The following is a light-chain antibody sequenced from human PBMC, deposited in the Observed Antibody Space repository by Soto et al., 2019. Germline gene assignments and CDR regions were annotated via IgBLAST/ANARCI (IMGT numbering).Light chain of an antibody. J-gene: IGKJ5*01. V-gene: IGKV3-20*01. CDR1: QSVSSSS. CDR2: GTS. CDR3: QRYGSSPLIT. Sequence: ETVLTQSPGTLSLSPGERATLSCRASQSVSSSSLAWYQQRPGQAPRLLIYGTSSRATGIPDRFSGSGSGTDFTLTISRLEPEDFEVYFCQRYGSSPLITFGQGTRLEI.